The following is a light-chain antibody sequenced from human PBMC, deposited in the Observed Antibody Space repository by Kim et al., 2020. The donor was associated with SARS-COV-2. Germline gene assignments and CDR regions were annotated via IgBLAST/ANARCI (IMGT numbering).Light chain of an antibody. Sequence: LGQTGRITCQGDSLRSYYASWYQQKPGQAPVLVIYGKNNRPSGIPDRFSGSSSGNTASLTITGAQAEDEADYYCNSRDSSGNHVVFGGGTKLTVL. CDR1: SLRSYY. V-gene: IGLV3-19*01. J-gene: IGLJ2*01. CDR2: GKN. CDR3: NSRDSSGNHVV.